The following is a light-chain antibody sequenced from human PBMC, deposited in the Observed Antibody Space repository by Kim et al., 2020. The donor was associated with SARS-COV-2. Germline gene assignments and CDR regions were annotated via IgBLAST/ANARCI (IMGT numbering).Light chain of an antibody. Sequence: LGQTGRITCQGDSLRSYYASWYQQKPGQAPVLVIYGKNNRPSGIPDRFSGSSSGNTASLTITGAQAEDEADYYCNSRDSSGNHVVFGGGTKLTVL. CDR1: SLRSYY. V-gene: IGLV3-19*01. J-gene: IGLJ2*01. CDR2: GKN. CDR3: NSRDSSGNHVV.